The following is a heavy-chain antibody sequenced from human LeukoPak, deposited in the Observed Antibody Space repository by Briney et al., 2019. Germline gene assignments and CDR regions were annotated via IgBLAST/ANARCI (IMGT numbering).Heavy chain of an antibody. Sequence: GGSRRLSCAAAGFTFSSDGMRWVRQAPGKGLEWVAVRWYDGSNKYYADSVKGRFTIARDNSKNTLYLQMNSLRAEDTAVYYCAKDWEAAMDYWGQGTLVTFSS. CDR3: AKDWEAAMDY. CDR2: RWYDGSNK. D-gene: IGHD2-2*01. CDR1: GFTFSSDG. V-gene: IGHV3-33*06. J-gene: IGHJ4*02.